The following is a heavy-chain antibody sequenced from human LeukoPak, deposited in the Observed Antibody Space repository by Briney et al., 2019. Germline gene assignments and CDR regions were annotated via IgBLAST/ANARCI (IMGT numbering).Heavy chain of an antibody. D-gene: IGHD1-26*01. CDR1: GYTFTSYG. V-gene: IGHV1-18*01. CDR3: ARDSGSYRRYFDY. Sequence: ASVKVSCKASGYTFTSYGISWVRQAPGQGLEWMGWISPYNGNTNYAQKVQGRVTLTTDTSTRTAYMELRSLRSDDTAVYYCARDSGSYRRYFDYWGQGTLVTVSS. J-gene: IGHJ4*02. CDR2: ISPYNGNT.